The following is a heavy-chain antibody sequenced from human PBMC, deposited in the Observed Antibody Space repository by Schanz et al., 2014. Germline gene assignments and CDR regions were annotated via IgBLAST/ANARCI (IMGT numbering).Heavy chain of an antibody. Sequence: EVQLVESGGGLVQPGGSLRFSCAASGFTFSSYAMSWVRQAPGKGLEWVSDISDSGDSTHYADSVKGRFTISRDNAKNSLFLQMNSLSAEDAAVYYCAKVAPAATYLDSWGLGTLVTVSS. CDR2: ISDSGDST. D-gene: IGHD2-2*01. V-gene: IGHV3-23*04. CDR1: GFTFSSYA. J-gene: IGHJ4*02. CDR3: AKVAPAATYLDS.